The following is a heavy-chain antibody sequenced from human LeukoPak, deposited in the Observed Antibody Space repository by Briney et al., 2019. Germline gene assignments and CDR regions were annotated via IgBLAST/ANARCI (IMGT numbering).Heavy chain of an antibody. V-gene: IGHV4-61*02. CDR3: ARVPGSSCGGDCYFDY. CDR1: GGSISRGSYY. CDR2: IYTSGST. J-gene: IGHJ4*02. D-gene: IGHD2-21*02. Sequence: SETPSLTCTVSGGSISRGSYYWSWIRQSAGTGLEWIGRIYTSGSTNYDPSLKSRVTISVDKSKNQFSLKLSSVTAADTAVYYCARVPGSSCGGDCYFDYWGQGTQVTVSS.